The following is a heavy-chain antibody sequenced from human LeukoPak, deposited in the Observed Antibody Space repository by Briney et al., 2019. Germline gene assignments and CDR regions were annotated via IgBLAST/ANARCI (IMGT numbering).Heavy chain of an antibody. CDR2: IIPIFGTA. V-gene: IGHV1-69*13. J-gene: IGHJ3*02. CDR1: GGTFSSYA. Sequence: ASVKVSCKASGGTFSSYAISWVRQAPGQGLEWMGGIIPIFGTANYAQKFQGRVTITADESTSTAYMELSSLRSEDTAEYYCQNHGDSHAFDIWGQGTMVTVSS. CDR3: QNHGDSHAFDI. D-gene: IGHD2-21*02.